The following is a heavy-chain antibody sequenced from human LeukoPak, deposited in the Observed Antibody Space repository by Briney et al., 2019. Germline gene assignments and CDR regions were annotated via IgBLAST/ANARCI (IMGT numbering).Heavy chain of an antibody. V-gene: IGHV3-23*01. CDR1: GFTFSSYA. D-gene: IGHD3-16*02. CDR3: AKSAWGSYRSSYFDY. J-gene: IGHJ4*02. Sequence: PGGSLRLSCAASGFTFSSYAMSWVRQAPGKGLEWVSAISGSGGSTYYADSVKGRFTISRDNSKNTLYLQMNSLRAENTAVYYCAKSAWGSYRSSYFDYWGQGTLVTVSS. CDR2: ISGSGGST.